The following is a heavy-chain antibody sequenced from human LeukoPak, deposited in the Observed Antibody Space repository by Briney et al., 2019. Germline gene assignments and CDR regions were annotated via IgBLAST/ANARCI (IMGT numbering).Heavy chain of an antibody. Sequence: ASVKVSCKASGYIFSDYYMHWVRQAPGQGLEWLGWINPKSGAADYAQQFRGRVTMTRDTSINTDYMEMKRVTSDDTAVYCCARGAEAETSPLDFWGQGTLVIVS. CDR1: GYIFSDYY. J-gene: IGHJ4*02. D-gene: IGHD6-13*01. CDR2: INPKSGAA. V-gene: IGHV1-2*02. CDR3: ARGAEAETSPLDF.